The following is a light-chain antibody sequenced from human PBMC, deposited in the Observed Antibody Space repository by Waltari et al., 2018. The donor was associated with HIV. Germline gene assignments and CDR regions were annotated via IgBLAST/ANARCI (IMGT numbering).Light chain of an antibody. V-gene: IGLV1-40*01. CDR3: QSYDSSLSGVV. CDR2: VNN. J-gene: IGLJ2*01. CDR1: SANIGAGYG. Sequence: QSVLTQPPSVSGAPGQRVTISCSGSSANIGAGYGVHWYRQLPGTAPKLLSYVNNNRPSGVPDRFSGSVSGTSASLAITGLQAEDEADYYCQSYDSSLSGVVFGGGTNLTVL.